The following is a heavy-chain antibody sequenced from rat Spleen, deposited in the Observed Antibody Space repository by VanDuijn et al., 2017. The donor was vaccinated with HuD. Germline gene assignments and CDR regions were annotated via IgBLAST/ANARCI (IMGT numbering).Heavy chain of an antibody. CDR1: GFTFSNYG. CDR2: ISYDGSST. CDR3: ARRYYSGAYVMDA. V-gene: IGHV5-29*01. J-gene: IGHJ4*01. Sequence: EVQLVESGGGLVQPGRSLKLSCAASGFTFSNYGMAWVRQAPTKGLEWVATISYDGSSTYYRDSVKGRFTISRDNAKSTLYLQMDSLRSEDTATYSCARRYYSGAYVMDAWGQGASVTVSS. D-gene: IGHD1-1*01.